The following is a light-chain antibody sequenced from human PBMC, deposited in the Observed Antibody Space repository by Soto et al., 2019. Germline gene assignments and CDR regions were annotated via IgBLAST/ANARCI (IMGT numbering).Light chain of an antibody. V-gene: IGKV1-9*01. CDR2: VAS. J-gene: IGKJ5*01. CDR1: QGISSH. CDR3: QQLNSYPIT. Sequence: DIQLTQSPSFLSASVGDRVTITCRASQGISSHLAWYQQQPGKAPKLLIYVASTLQSGVPSTFSGSRSGTEFTLTIRGLQPEDFASYYCQQLNSYPITFGQGTRLEIK.